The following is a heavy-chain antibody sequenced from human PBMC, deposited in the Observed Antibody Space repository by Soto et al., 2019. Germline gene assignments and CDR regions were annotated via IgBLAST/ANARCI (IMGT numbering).Heavy chain of an antibody. Sequence: LATLSHTCAVSGGSISGYYWIWNRQPPGKGLEWIGYMYNTGSTVYNPSFRSRDTISVDTSKNQFSLKLNSVTAADTAVYYCGRDLWGYCGTDCYPLDVWGQGTTVTVSS. CDR2: MYNTGST. CDR1: GGSISGYY. CDR3: GRDLWGYCGTDCYPLDV. V-gene: IGHV4-59*01. J-gene: IGHJ6*02. D-gene: IGHD2-21*02.